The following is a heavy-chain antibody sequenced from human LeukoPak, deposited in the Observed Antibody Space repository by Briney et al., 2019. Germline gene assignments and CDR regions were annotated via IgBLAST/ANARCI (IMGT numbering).Heavy chain of an antibody. CDR2: IYHSGST. CDR1: GGSFSGYY. CDR3: ARAGENLGMGDY. Sequence: SETLSHTCAVYGGSFSGYYWSWIRQPPGKGLEWIGEIYHSGSTNCNPSLKSRVTISVDKSKNQFSLKLSSVTAADTAVYYCARAGENLGMGDYWGQGTLVTVSS. J-gene: IGHJ4*02. D-gene: IGHD3-10*01. V-gene: IGHV4-34*01.